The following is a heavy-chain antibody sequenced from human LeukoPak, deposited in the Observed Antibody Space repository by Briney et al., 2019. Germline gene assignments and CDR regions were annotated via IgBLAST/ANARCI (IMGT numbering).Heavy chain of an antibody. J-gene: IGHJ4*02. D-gene: IGHD6-13*01. CDR2: IRQDGDTK. CDR3: ARSLPYGTTWYGRSDF. Sequence: GGSLRLSCAASGFPFNAYWMTWVRQAPGKGLEWVANIRQDGDTKYYVDSVKGRFTISRDNAMNSLYLQMNSLRAEDTAIYYCARSLPYGTTWYGRSDFWGQGNLVTVSS. V-gene: IGHV3-7*03. CDR1: GFPFNAYW.